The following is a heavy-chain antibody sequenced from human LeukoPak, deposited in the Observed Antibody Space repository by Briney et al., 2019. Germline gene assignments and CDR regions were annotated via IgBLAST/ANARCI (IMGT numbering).Heavy chain of an antibody. CDR2: INHSGST. Sequence: SETLSLTCAVYGGSFSGYYWSWIRQPPGKGLEWIGEINHSGSTNYNPSLKSRVTISVDTSKNQFSLKLSSVTAADTAVYYCAREDTVMAPGFDHWGQGTLVTVSS. D-gene: IGHD5-18*01. CDR3: AREDTVMAPGFDH. J-gene: IGHJ4*02. CDR1: GGSFSGYY. V-gene: IGHV4-34*01.